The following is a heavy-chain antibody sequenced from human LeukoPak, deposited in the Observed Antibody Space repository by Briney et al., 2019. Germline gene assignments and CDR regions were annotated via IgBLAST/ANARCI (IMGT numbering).Heavy chain of an antibody. CDR2: INTGGGTT. CDR1: GFTFSSFA. J-gene: IGHJ5*02. D-gene: IGHD2-2*01. Sequence: PGGSLRLSCAASGFTFSSFAMTWVRQAPGKGLEWVSVINTGGGTTDYADSVKGRFTISRDNSKNTLYLQMNSLRAEDTAVYYCARSHCSSTSCYPRWFDPWGQGTLVTVSS. V-gene: IGHV3-23*01. CDR3: ARSHCSSTSCYPRWFDP.